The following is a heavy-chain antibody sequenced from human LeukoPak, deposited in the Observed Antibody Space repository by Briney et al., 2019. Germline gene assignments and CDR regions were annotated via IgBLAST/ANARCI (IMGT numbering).Heavy chain of an antibody. Sequence: EASVKVSCKASGGTFSSYAISWVRQAPGQGLEWMGGIIPIFGTANYAQKFQGRVTITADESTSTAYMELSSLRSEDTAVHYCARDGQQLVISWFDPWGQGTLVTVSS. D-gene: IGHD6-13*01. V-gene: IGHV1-69*13. CDR2: IIPIFGTA. CDR3: ARDGQQLVISWFDP. CDR1: GGTFSSYA. J-gene: IGHJ5*02.